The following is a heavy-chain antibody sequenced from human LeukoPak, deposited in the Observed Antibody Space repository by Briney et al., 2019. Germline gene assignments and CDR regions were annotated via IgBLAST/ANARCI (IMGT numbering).Heavy chain of an antibody. CDR2: ISSSSSYI. D-gene: IGHD6-19*01. CDR1: GFTFSSYS. Sequence: GGSLRLSCAASGFTFSSYSMNWVRQAPGKGLEWVSSISSSSSYIYYADSVKGRFTISRDNAKNSLYLQMNSLRAEDTAVYYCARDGIAVAGTGRYFDYWGQGTLVTVCS. CDR3: ARDGIAVAGTGRYFDY. J-gene: IGHJ4*02. V-gene: IGHV3-21*01.